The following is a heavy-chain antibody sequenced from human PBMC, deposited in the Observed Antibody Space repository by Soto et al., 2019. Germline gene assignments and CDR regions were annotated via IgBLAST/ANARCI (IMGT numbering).Heavy chain of an antibody. Sequence: GESLKISCKGSGYSFTSYWIGWVRQMPGKGLEWMGIIYPGDSDTRYSPSFQGQVTISADKSISTAYLQWSSLKASDTAMYYCAIRTGGSGQMYYFDYWGQGTLVTVSS. CDR2: IYPGDSDT. CDR3: AIRTGGSGQMYYFDY. J-gene: IGHJ4*02. D-gene: IGHD6-19*01. V-gene: IGHV5-51*01. CDR1: GYSFTSYW.